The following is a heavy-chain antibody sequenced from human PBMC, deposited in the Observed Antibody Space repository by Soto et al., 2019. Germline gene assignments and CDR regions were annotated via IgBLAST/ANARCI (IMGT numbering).Heavy chain of an antibody. CDR2: IFAGDSAT. CDR3: ARLGDGLRVEVVASGFDYSLDV. V-gene: IGHV5-51*01. J-gene: IGHJ6*02. D-gene: IGHD3-16*01. Sequence: GESLKISCKGSEYTFRSHWIAWVRQMPGKDLEWMGMIFAGDSATRYSPSFQGQVTFSADKSINAAYLQWNSLKASDSALYYCARLGDGLRVEVVASGFDYSLDVWDQGTTVTVSS. CDR1: EYTFRSHW.